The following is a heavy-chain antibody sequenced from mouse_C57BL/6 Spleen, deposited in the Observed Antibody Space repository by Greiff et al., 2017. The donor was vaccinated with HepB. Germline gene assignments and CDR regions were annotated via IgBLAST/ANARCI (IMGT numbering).Heavy chain of an antibody. CDR2: IDPENGDT. V-gene: IGHV14-4*01. J-gene: IGHJ2*01. CDR3: TRRGMGYDYDGYFDY. CDR1: GFNIKDDY. Sequence: EVQLQQSGAELVRPGASVKLSCTASGFNIKDDYMHWVKQRPEQGLEWIGWIDPENGDTEYASKFQGKATITADTSSTTAYLQLSSLTSEDTAVYYCTRRGMGYDYDGYFDYWGQGTTLTVSS. D-gene: IGHD2-4*01.